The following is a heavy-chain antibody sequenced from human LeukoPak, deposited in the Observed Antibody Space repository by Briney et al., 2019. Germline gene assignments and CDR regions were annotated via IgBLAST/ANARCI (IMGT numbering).Heavy chain of an antibody. Sequence: GGSLRLSCAASGFTVSSNYMSWVRQAPGKGLEWVSDIYSGGSTYYADSVKGRFTISRDNSKNTLYLQMNSLRAEDTAVYYCALAAAGASDLDYWGQGTLVTVSS. CDR1: GFTVSSNY. CDR2: IYSGGST. J-gene: IGHJ4*02. V-gene: IGHV3-66*01. D-gene: IGHD6-13*01. CDR3: ALAAAGASDLDY.